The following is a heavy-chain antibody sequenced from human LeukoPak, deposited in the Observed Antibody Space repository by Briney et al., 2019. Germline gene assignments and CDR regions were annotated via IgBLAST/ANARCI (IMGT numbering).Heavy chain of an antibody. V-gene: IGHV3-30*18. CDR2: ISYDGSNK. CDR1: GFTFSSYG. J-gene: IGHJ4*02. CDR3: AKAPYSSGWYSDY. Sequence: PGGSLRLSCAASGFTFSSYGMHWVRQAPGKGLEWVAVISYDGSNKYYADSVKGRFTISRDNSKNTLYLQMNSLRAEDTAVYYCAKAPYSSGWYSDYWGQGTLVTVSS. D-gene: IGHD6-19*01.